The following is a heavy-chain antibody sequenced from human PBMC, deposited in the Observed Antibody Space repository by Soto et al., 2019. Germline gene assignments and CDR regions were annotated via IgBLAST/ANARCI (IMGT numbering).Heavy chain of an antibody. CDR3: AREGRDIVLVPAAIHFYYYYGMDV. V-gene: IGHV1-69*12. CDR1: GGTFSSYA. Sequence: QVQLVQSGAEVKKPGPSVKVSCKASGGTFSSYAISWVRQAPGHGLEWMGGIIPIFGTANYAQKFQGRVTITADESTSTAYMELSSLRSEDTAVYYCAREGRDIVLVPAAIHFYYYYGMDVWGQGTTVTVSS. J-gene: IGHJ6*02. CDR2: IIPIFGTA. D-gene: IGHD2-2*02.